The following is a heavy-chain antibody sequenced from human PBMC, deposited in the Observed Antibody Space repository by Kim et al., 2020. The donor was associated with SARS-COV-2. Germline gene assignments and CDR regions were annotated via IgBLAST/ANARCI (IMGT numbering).Heavy chain of an antibody. Sequence: GRFTISRDNAKNSLYLQINSLRAEDTAVYYCARERYYDFWSGYYSEAFDIWGQGTMVTVSS. V-gene: IGHV3-11*06. D-gene: IGHD3-3*01. CDR3: ARERYYDFWSGYYSEAFDI. J-gene: IGHJ3*02.